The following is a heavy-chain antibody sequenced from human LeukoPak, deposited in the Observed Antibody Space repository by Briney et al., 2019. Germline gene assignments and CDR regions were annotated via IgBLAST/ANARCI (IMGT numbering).Heavy chain of an antibody. CDR1: GFIFGTYS. Sequence: PGGSLRLSCAASGFIFGTYSMNWVRQAPGKGLEWVSYISSGSSTIYYADSVKGRFTISRDNAKNSLYLQMNSLRAEDTAIYYCTRDSPPDYWGQGTLVTVSS. V-gene: IGHV3-48*01. CDR2: ISSGSSTI. J-gene: IGHJ4*02. CDR3: TRDSPPDY.